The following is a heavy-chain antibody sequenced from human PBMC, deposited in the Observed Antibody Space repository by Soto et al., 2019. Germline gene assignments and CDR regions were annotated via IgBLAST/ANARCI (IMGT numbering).Heavy chain of an antibody. CDR1: GGSISSGGYY. J-gene: IGHJ5*02. D-gene: IGHD1-26*01. CDR3: AREDKWEPAWFDP. Sequence: QVQLQESGPGLVKPSQTLSLTCTVSGGSISSGGYYWSWIRQHPGKGLEWIGYIYYSGSTYYNPSLKSRVXXSXDKXKNQFSLKLSSVTAADTAVYYCAREDKWEPAWFDPWGQGTLVTVSS. CDR2: IYYSGST. V-gene: IGHV4-31*03.